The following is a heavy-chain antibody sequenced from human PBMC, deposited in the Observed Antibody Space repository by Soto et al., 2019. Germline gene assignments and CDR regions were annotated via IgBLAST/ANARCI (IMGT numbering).Heavy chain of an antibody. Sequence: SETLSLTCTVSGGSISSYYWSWIRQPPGKGLERNGYIYYSGNTKYNPSLKSRVTILVYTSKNHFSLKLSSVTAADTAVYYCARDYHSGGAFDIWGQGTMVTVSS. V-gene: IGHV4-59*01. CDR2: IYYSGNT. D-gene: IGHD6-19*01. J-gene: IGHJ3*02. CDR1: GGSISSYY. CDR3: ARDYHSGGAFDI.